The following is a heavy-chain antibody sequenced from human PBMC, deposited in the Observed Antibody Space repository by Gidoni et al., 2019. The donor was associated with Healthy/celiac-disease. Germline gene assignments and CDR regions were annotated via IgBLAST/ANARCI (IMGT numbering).Heavy chain of an antibody. J-gene: IGHJ6*02. Sequence: EVQLVESGGGLVQPGRSLRLSCAASGFTFDDYAMHWVRQAPGKGLEWVSGISGNSGSIGYADSVKGRFTISRDNAKNSLYLQMNSLRAEDTALYYCAKDTWAYYGSGSHTSYYYYGMDVWGQGTTVTVSS. CDR3: AKDTWAYYGSGSHTSYYYYGMDV. CDR2: ISGNSGSI. V-gene: IGHV3-9*01. CDR1: GFTFDDYA. D-gene: IGHD3-10*01.